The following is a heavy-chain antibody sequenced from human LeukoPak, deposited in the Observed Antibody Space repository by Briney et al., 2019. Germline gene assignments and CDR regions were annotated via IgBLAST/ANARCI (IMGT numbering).Heavy chain of an antibody. CDR3: ARGASTHFDN. D-gene: IGHD1-26*01. CDR1: GFTFSNYD. V-gene: IGHV3-13*04. J-gene: IGHJ4*02. CDR2: IGTAGDT. Sequence: GGSLRLSCAASGFTFSNYDMHWVRQATGKGLEWVSAIGTAGDTYYPGSVRGRFTMSRENAKGSLYLQMNSLTAGDTAVYYCARGASTHFDNWGQGILVTVSS.